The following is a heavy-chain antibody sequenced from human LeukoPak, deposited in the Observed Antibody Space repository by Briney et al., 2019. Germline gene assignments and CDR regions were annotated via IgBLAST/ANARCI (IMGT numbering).Heavy chain of an antibody. Sequence: SETLSLTCTVSGASISSSTYYWGWIRQPPGRGLEWIGSIYYSGSTYYNPSLKSRVTISVDTSKNQFSLKLSYVTAADTAVYYCARRQGTAMETWEDYWGQGTLVTVSS. J-gene: IGHJ4*02. D-gene: IGHD5-18*01. CDR3: ARRQGTAMETWEDY. V-gene: IGHV4-39*01. CDR1: GASISSSTYY. CDR2: IYYSGST.